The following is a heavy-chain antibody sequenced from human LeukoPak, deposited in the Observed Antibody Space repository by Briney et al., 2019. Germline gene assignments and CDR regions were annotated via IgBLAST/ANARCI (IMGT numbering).Heavy chain of an antibody. Sequence: PSETLSLTCTISGYSISSGYYWGWIRQPPGKGLEWIGSIYHSGSTYYNPSLKSRVTISVDTSKNQFSLKLSSVTAADTAVYYCASSGTYYYDSSGYYLWLLWGQGTLVTVSS. CDR1: GYSISSGYY. CDR3: ASSGTYYYDSSGYYLWLL. J-gene: IGHJ4*02. D-gene: IGHD3-22*01. CDR2: IYHSGST. V-gene: IGHV4-38-2*02.